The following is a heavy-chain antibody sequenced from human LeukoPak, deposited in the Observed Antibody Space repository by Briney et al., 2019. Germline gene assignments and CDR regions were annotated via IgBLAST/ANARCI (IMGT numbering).Heavy chain of an antibody. J-gene: IGHJ4*02. CDR1: GFTVSSNY. CDR3: AKDYWNDGFDY. V-gene: IGHV3-66*02. CDR2: IYSGGST. D-gene: IGHD1-1*01. Sequence: GGSLRLSCAASGFTVSSNYMSWVRQAPGKGLEWVSVIYSGGSTYYADSVKGRFTISRDNSKNTLYLQMNSLRAEDTAVYYCAKDYWNDGFDYWGQGTLVTVSS.